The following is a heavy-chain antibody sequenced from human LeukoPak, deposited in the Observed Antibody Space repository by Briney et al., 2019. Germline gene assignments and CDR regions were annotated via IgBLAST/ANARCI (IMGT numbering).Heavy chain of an antibody. Sequence: GGSLRLSCAASGFTFSSYSMNWVRQAPGKGLEWVAVISYDGSNKYYADSVKGRFTISRDNSKNTLYLQMNSLRAEDTAVYYCARAGLGMATISNAFDIWGQGTMVTVSS. J-gene: IGHJ3*02. V-gene: IGHV3-30*03. D-gene: IGHD5-24*01. CDR2: ISYDGSNK. CDR3: ARAGLGMATISNAFDI. CDR1: GFTFSSYS.